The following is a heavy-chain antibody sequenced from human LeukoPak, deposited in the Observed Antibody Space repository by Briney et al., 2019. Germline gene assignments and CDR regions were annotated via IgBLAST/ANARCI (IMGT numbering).Heavy chain of an antibody. CDR2: IIPILGIA. J-gene: IGHJ4*02. V-gene: IGHV1-69*02. D-gene: IGHD1-26*01. CDR1: GDTFSSYT. CDR3: ARGSFPDVGALLFDY. Sequence: SVKVSCKASGDTFSSYTISWVRQAPGQGLEWMGRIIPILGIANYAQKFQGRVTITADKSTSTAYMELSRLRSEDTAVYYCARGSFPDVGALLFDYWGQGTLVTVSS.